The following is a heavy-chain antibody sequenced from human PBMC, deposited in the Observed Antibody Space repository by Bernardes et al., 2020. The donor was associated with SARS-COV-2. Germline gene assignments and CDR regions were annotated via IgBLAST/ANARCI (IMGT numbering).Heavy chain of an antibody. Sequence: ASVKVGCKASGYTFTAYYLHWVRQAPGQGLEWMGWIAPNSGGSKCAQKFQGRVTMTRDTSINTAYMELSRLGSDDTAVYYCARDGVVSRNFDAFDIWGQGTMVTVSS. J-gene: IGHJ3*02. D-gene: IGHD2-15*01. CDR3: ARDGVVSRNFDAFDI. CDR2: IAPNSGGS. CDR1: GYTFTAYY. V-gene: IGHV1-2*02.